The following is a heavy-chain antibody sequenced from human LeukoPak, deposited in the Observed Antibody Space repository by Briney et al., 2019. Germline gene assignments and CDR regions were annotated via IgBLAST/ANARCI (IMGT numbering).Heavy chain of an antibody. J-gene: IGHJ4*02. CDR3: ARGIVVVVGASDHFDY. CDR1: GFTFSTYW. Sequence: GGSLRLSCVASGFTFSTYWMNWVRQAPGKGLERVGTISPDGSDKYYVDSVTGRFTISRDNAKTSLYLQINSLRADDTALYFCARGIVVVVGASDHFDYWGQGALITVSS. V-gene: IGHV3-7*01. CDR2: ISPDGSDK. D-gene: IGHD2-15*01.